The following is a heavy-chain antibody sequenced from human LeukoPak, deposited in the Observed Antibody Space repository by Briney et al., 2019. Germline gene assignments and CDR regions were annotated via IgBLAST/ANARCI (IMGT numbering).Heavy chain of an antibody. V-gene: IGHV3-7*01. CDR1: GFTFSRSW. CDR2: INQDGSVE. J-gene: IGHJ4*02. Sequence: GGSLRLSCAGSGFTFSRSWMTWVRQAAGKGLEGVASINQDGSVEHYMDSVKGRFTISRDNAENSLYLQMNSLRAEDTAVYYCAKLLGDVTTFDYWGQGTLVTVSS. CDR3: AKLLGDVTTFDY. D-gene: IGHD4-11*01.